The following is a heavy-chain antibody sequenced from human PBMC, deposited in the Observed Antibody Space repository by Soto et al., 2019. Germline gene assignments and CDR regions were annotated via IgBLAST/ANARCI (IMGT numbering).Heavy chain of an antibody. CDR2: IYYSGST. CDR1: GGSISSSSYY. Sequence: SETLSLTXTVSGGSISSSSYYWGWIRQPPGKGLEWIGSIYYSGSTYYNPSLKSRVTISVDTSKNQFSLKLSSVTAADTAVYYCARHFSYYYDSSGFGPWFDPWGQGTLVTVSS. CDR3: ARHFSYYYDSSGFGPWFDP. V-gene: IGHV4-39*01. J-gene: IGHJ5*02. D-gene: IGHD3-22*01.